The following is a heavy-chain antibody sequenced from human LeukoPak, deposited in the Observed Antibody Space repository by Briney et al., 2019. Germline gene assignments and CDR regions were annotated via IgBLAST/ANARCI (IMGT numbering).Heavy chain of an antibody. CDR3: ARAPSASSSWRRYFDY. CDR1: GFTFSSYA. Sequence: GGSLRLSCAASGFTFSSYAMSWVRQAPGKGLEWVSAISGSGGSTYYADSVKGRFTISRDNSKNTLYLQMNSLRAEDTAVYSCARAPSASSSWRRYFDYWGQGTLVTVSS. D-gene: IGHD6-13*01. J-gene: IGHJ4*02. CDR2: ISGSGGST. V-gene: IGHV3-23*01.